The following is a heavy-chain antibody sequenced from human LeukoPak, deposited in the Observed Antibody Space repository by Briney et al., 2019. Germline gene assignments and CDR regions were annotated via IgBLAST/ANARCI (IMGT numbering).Heavy chain of an antibody. CDR1: GGSISSGSYY. D-gene: IGHD6-19*01. CDR2: IYTSGST. Sequence: ASETLSLTCTVSGGSISSGSYYWSWIRQPAGKGLEWIGRIYTSGSTNYNPSLKSRVTISVDTSKNQFSLKLSSVTAADTAVYYCARRTWYSSGWLPGHVDYWGQGTLVTVSS. CDR3: ARRTWYSSGWLPGHVDY. J-gene: IGHJ4*02. V-gene: IGHV4-61*02.